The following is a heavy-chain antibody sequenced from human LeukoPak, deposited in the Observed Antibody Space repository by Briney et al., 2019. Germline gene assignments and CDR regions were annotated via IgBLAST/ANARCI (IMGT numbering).Heavy chain of an antibody. CDR2: IISDVSST. D-gene: IGHD2-15*01. CDR1: GFTFSSYL. Sequence: GGSLRLSCAASGFTFSSYLMYSGRPAPGKGLGWVSRIISDVSSTNYADSVGGRCTISTDNAQKTLYLYMNSLRAEDTAVYYCARERLLPFDYWGQGTLVTVSS. J-gene: IGHJ4*02. V-gene: IGHV3-74*01. CDR3: ARERLLPFDY.